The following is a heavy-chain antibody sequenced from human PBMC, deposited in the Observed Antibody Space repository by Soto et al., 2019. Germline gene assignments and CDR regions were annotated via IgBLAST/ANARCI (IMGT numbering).Heavy chain of an antibody. CDR1: GFTFSSYG. V-gene: IGHV3-30*18. CDR2: ISYDGSNK. D-gene: IGHD5-12*01. J-gene: IGHJ4*02. CDR3: AKDPGWLQYFDY. Sequence: QVQLVESGGGVVQPGRSLRLSCAASGFTFSSYGMHWVRRAPGKGLEWVAVISYDGSNKYYADSVKGRFTISRDNSKNTLYLQMNSLRAEDTAVYYCAKDPGWLQYFDYWGQGTLVTVSS.